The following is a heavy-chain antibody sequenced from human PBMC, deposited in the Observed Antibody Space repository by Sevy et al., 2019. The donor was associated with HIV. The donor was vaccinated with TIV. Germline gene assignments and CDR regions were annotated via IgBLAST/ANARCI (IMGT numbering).Heavy chain of an antibody. CDR3: ARVVEPAGIDPYYYGVDV. V-gene: IGHV1-2*02. CDR1: GYTFTDYY. J-gene: IGHJ6*02. D-gene: IGHD2-2*02. Sequence: ASVKVSCKASGYTFTDYYIHWVRQAPGQGLEWMGWINPKSGGTNYAQKFHGRVTMTRETSISTAYMELSRLRSDDTAVYYSARVVEPAGIDPYYYGVDVWGPGATVTVSS. CDR2: INPKSGGT.